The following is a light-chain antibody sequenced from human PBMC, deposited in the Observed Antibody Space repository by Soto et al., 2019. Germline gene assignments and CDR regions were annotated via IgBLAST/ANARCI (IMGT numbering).Light chain of an antibody. Sequence: QSVLTQPPSVSGAPGQRVTIYCTGSSSNIGAGYDVHWYQQHPGTAPKLLIYGSTNRPSGVPDRFSGSKSGTSASLAITGLQAEDEADYYCQSYDSSLSGGVFGGGTKLTVL. CDR3: QSYDSSLSGGV. J-gene: IGLJ2*01. CDR2: GST. CDR1: SSNIGAGYD. V-gene: IGLV1-40*01.